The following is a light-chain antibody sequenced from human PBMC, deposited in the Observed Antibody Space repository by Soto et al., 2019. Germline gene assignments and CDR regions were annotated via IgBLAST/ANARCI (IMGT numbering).Light chain of an antibody. CDR2: DVS. V-gene: IGLV2-14*03. J-gene: IGLJ2*01. Sequence: QSALTQPASVSGSPGQSITISCTGTSADVGGYNFVSWYQHHPGKAPKLMIYDVSNRPSGVSNRFSGSKSANTASLTISGLQAEDEADYYCSSYTSSRTHVVFGGVTKLTVL. CDR1: SADVGGYNF. CDR3: SSYTSSRTHVV.